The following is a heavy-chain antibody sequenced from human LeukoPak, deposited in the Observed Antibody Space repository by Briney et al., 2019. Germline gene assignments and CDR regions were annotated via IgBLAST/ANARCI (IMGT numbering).Heavy chain of an antibody. J-gene: IGHJ6*02. CDR1: GGSISSDDYY. CDR3: ARDLTGYYDSSGYYTTERTYGMDV. Sequence: PSETLSLTCTVSGGSISSDDYYWSWVRQPPGKGLEWIGYIYYNGRTYYNPSLKSRVTISVDTSKNQFSLKLSSVTAADTAVYYCARDLTGYYDSSGYYTTERTYGMDVWGQGTTVTVSS. CDR2: IYYNGRT. D-gene: IGHD3-22*01. V-gene: IGHV4-30-4*01.